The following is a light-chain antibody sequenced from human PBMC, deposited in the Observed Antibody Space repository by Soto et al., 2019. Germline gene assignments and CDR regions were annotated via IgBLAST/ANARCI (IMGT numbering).Light chain of an antibody. V-gene: IGKV3-15*01. CDR1: QSVSSN. J-gene: IGKJ2*01. CDR2: AAS. Sequence: IVLTQSPATLSVSPGERATLSCRASQSVSSNLAWYQQKPGQAPRLLIYAASTRATGIAARFSCSGSGTEFTLTLTRLQSEDFAVYVCQQYNNWPQYTFGQGTKLEIK. CDR3: QQYNNWPQYT.